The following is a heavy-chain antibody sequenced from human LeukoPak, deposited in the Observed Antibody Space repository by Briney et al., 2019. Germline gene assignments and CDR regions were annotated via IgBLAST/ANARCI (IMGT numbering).Heavy chain of an antibody. CDR1: GYTFTGYY. J-gene: IGHJ4*02. CDR3: ARDRGGGYCSSTSCPRFDY. CDR2: INPNSGGT. D-gene: IGHD2-2*03. Sequence: ASVKVSCKASGYTFTGYYMHWVRQAPGQGLEWMGWINPNSGGTNYAQKLQGRVTMTTDTSTSTAYMELRSLRSDDTAVYYCARDRGGGYCSSTSCPRFDYWGQGTLVTVSS. V-gene: IGHV1-2*02.